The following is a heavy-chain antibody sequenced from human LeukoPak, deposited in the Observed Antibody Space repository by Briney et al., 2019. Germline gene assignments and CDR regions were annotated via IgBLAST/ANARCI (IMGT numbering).Heavy chain of an antibody. J-gene: IGHJ5*02. D-gene: IGHD2-2*01. CDR3: ARDPGLEEEYQLLAYSSSSAVGSDP. Sequence: GGSLRLSCAASGFTFSSYSMNWVRQAPGKGLEWVSSISSSSSYIYHADSVKGRFTISRDNAKNSLYLQMNSLRAEDTAVYYCARDPGLEEEYQLLAYSSSSAVGSDPWGQGTLVTVSS. V-gene: IGHV3-21*01. CDR1: GFTFSSYS. CDR2: ISSSSSYI.